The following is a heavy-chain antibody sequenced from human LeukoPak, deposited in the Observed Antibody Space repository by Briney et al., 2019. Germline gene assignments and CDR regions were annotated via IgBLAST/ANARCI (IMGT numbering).Heavy chain of an antibody. CDR3: AREGGSGDYGNWFDP. CDR2: IWYDGSNK. J-gene: IGHJ5*02. D-gene: IGHD4-17*01. CDR1: GFTFSSYG. V-gene: IGHV3-33*01. Sequence: PGGYLRLSCAASGFTFSSYGMHWVRQAPGKGLEWVAVIWYDGSNKYYADYVKGRFTISRDNSKNTLYLQMNSLRAEDTAVYYCAREGGSGDYGNWFDPWGQGTLVTVSS.